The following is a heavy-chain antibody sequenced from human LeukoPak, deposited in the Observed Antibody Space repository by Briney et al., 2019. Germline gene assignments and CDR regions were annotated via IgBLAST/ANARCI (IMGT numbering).Heavy chain of an antibody. CDR1: GFTFSSYS. D-gene: IGHD3-22*01. CDR3: ASGDSSGYERNAFDI. Sequence: PGGSLRLSCAASGFTFSSYSMNWFRQAPGNGLEWFSSISSSSSYIYYADSVKGRFTISRDNAKNSLYLQMNSLRAEDTAVYYCASGDSSGYERNAFDIWGQGTMVTVSS. V-gene: IGHV3-21*01. CDR2: ISSSSSYI. J-gene: IGHJ3*02.